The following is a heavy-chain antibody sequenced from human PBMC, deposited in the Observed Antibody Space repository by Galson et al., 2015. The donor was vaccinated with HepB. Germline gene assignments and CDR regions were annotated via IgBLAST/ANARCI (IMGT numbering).Heavy chain of an antibody. Sequence: SVKVSCKASGYTFTMYAMHWVRQAPGQRPQWMGWITVGNGNTKYSQKFQGRVTITRDTSASTAYMGLGSLKSEDTAVYYCARSGRFGIAAADHGLYWGQGTLVTVSS. V-gene: IGHV1-3*01. J-gene: IGHJ4*02. CDR2: ITVGNGNT. CDR1: GYTFTMYA. CDR3: ARSGRFGIAAADHGLY. D-gene: IGHD6-13*01.